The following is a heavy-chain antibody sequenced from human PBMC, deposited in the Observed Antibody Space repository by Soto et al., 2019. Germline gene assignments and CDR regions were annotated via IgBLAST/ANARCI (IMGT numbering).Heavy chain of an antibody. CDR2: INPSGGST. CDR1: GYTFTSYY. J-gene: IGHJ3*02. CDR3: ARGGITIFGVVTPAGAFEI. V-gene: IGHV1-46*01. D-gene: IGHD3-3*01. Sequence: ASVKVSCKASGYTFTSYYMHWVRQAPGQGLEWMGIINPSGGSTSYAQKFQGRVTMTRDTSTSTVYMELSSLRSEDTAVYYCARGGITIFGVVTPAGAFEIWGQGTMVTVSS.